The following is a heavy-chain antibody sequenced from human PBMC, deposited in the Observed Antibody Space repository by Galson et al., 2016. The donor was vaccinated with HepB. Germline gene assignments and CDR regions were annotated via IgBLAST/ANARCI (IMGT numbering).Heavy chain of an antibody. CDR1: GASIYSGGFY. CDR3: TRSSDWLSWFDA. CDR2: IYYTGSG. Sequence: TLSLTCNVSGASIYSGGFYWNWIRQHPGKGLEYIGYIYYTGSGYYNPSLQSRVTISVDTSKNQIYLKLNSVTAADTAVYYCTRSSDWLSWFDAWGQGTLVTVSS. J-gene: IGHJ5*02. D-gene: IGHD3-9*01. V-gene: IGHV4-31*03.